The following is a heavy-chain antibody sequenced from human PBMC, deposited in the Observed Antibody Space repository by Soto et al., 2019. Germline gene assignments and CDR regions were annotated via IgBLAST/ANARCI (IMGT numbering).Heavy chain of an antibody. CDR3: AKDIAARPAGSYAFDI. CDR1: GFTFDDYA. Sequence: EVQLVESGGGLVQPGRSLRLSCAASGFTFDDYAMHWVRQAPGKGLEWVSGISWNSGSIGYADSVKGRFTISRDNAKNSLYLQMNSLRAEDTALYYCAKDIAARPAGSYAFDIWGQGKMVTVSS. V-gene: IGHV3-9*01. J-gene: IGHJ3*02. D-gene: IGHD6-6*01. CDR2: ISWNSGSI.